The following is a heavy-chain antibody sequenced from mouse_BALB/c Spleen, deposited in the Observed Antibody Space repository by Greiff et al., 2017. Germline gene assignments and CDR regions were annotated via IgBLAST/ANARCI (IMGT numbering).Heavy chain of an antibody. CDR1: GFTFSSYG. CDR3: AREGDGNSYFDY. V-gene: IGHV5-6*01. J-gene: IGHJ2*01. Sequence: EVQVVESGGDLVKPGGSLKLSCAASGFTFSSYGMSWVRQTPDKRLEWVATISSGGSYTYYPDSVKGRFTISRDNAKNTLYLQMSSLKSEDTAMYYCAREGDGNSYFDYWGQGTTLTVSS. CDR2: ISSGGSYT. D-gene: IGHD2-1*01.